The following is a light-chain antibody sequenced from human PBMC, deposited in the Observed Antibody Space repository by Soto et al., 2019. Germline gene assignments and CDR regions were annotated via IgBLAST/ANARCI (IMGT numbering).Light chain of an antibody. CDR1: QSVSSF. CDR3: QQRGNWWT. V-gene: IGKV3-11*01. CDR2: DAS. Sequence: EIEVTQSPATLSLSPGEIATLSCRASQSVSSFFAWYQQKPGQSPRLLIYDASNRASGIPARFTGSGSGTDFTLTISSVEPEDSAVYYCQQRGNWWTFGQGTKVEIK. J-gene: IGKJ1*01.